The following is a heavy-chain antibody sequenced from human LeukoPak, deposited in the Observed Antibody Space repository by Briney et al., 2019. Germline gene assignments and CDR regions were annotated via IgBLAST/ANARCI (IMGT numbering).Heavy chain of an antibody. CDR2: ISSSGSTI. J-gene: IGHJ4*02. V-gene: IGHV3-11*04. CDR3: ARDVNAISSGRLAY. D-gene: IGHD2-21*01. Sequence: GSLRLSRAASGFTFSDYYMSWLRQAPGKGLEWVSYISSSGSTIYYADSVKGRFTISRDKSKNTLYLEMNSLRPEDTAVYYCARDVNAISSGRLAYWGQGTLVTVSS. CDR1: GFTFSDYY.